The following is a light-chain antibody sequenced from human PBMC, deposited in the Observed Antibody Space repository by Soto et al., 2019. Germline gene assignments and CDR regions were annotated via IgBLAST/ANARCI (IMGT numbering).Light chain of an antibody. CDR1: QSVRTN. CDR3: QHYNDNRPT. Sequence: EIVMTQSPATLSVSPGERATLSCRASQSVRTNLAWYQHKPGQSPRLLIYGASNRATGFPARFSGSGSGTEFTLTINGLQSEDFAVYYCQHYNDNRPTLGQGTKVDIK. J-gene: IGKJ1*01. CDR2: GAS. V-gene: IGKV3-15*01.